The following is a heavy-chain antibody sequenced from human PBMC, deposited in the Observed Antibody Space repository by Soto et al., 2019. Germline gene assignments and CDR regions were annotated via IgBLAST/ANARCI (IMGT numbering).Heavy chain of an antibody. Sequence: QVQLVQSGAEVKEAGASVKVSCKTSGYTYLGYGITWVRRAPGQGLEWVGWISGYNGDTKYAKKFQGRVAMTTDTSTSTAYMELRSLRFDDTAVYYCARDPGAAAIRSFDFWGQGTLVTVSS. J-gene: IGHJ4*02. CDR3: ARDPGAAAIRSFDF. CDR1: GYTYLGYG. CDR2: ISGYNGDT. V-gene: IGHV1-18*01. D-gene: IGHD6-25*01.